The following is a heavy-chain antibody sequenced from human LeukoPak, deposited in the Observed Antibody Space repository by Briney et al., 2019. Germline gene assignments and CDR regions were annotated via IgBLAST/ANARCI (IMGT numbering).Heavy chain of an antibody. J-gene: IGHJ4*02. CDR2: INPKSGVT. Sequence: ASVNVSCKASGYTFSDYYMHWVRQAPGQGLEWMGWINPKSGVTNYVQKFQGRVTMTRDTSISTTYMELSRLRFDDTAVYYCARTSSFDYWGQGTLVTVSP. CDR1: GYTFSDYY. V-gene: IGHV1-2*02. CDR3: ARTSSFDY.